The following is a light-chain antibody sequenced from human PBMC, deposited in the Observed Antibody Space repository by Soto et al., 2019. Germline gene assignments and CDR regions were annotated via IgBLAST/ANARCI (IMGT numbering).Light chain of an antibody. J-gene: IGLJ3*02. CDR1: SSDVGGYNY. CDR3: SSYTGGITYWI. V-gene: IGLV2-14*01. CDR2: EVN. Sequence: QSALTQPASVSGSPGQSITISYTGTSSDVGGYNYVSWYQQHPGKAPKLIVFEVNNRPSGVSNRFSGSKSGNTASLTISGLQLEDEADYHCSSYTGGITYWIFGGGTKLTVL.